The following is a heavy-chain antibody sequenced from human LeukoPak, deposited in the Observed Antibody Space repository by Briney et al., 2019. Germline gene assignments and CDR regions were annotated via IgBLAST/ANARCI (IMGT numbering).Heavy chain of an antibody. CDR2: IKYDASST. CDR3: ARGATYAYYQDY. J-gene: IGHJ4*02. D-gene: IGHD1-26*01. CDR1: GFTFSSHW. V-gene: IGHV3-74*01. Sequence: SGGSLGLSCADSGFTFSSHWMHWVRQAPGKGLVWVSRIKYDASSTSYADSVKGRFTISRDNAKNTLYLQMNSLRAEDTAVYYCARGATYAYYQDYWGQGTLVTVSS.